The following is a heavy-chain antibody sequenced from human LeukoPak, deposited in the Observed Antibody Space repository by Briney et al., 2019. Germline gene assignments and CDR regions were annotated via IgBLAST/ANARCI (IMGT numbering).Heavy chain of an antibody. J-gene: IGHJ4*02. CDR3: TTDRTGYSGYEFDY. CDR1: GYTLTELS. Sequence: GASVKVSCKVSGYTLTELSMHWVRQAPGKGLEWMGGFDPEDGETIYAQKFQGRVTMTEDTSTDTAYMELSSLRSEDTAVYYCTTDRTGYSGYEFDYWGQGTLVTVSS. D-gene: IGHD5-12*01. CDR2: FDPEDGET. V-gene: IGHV1-24*01.